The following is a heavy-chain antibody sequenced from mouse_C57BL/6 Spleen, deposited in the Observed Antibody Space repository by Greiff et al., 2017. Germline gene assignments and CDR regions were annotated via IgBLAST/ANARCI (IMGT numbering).Heavy chain of an antibody. V-gene: IGHV1-69*01. Sequence: QVHVKQPGAELVMPGASVKLSCKASGYTFTSYWMHWVKQRHGQGLEWIGEIDPSDSYTNYNQKFKGKSTLTVDKSSSTAYMQLSSLTSEDSAVYYCARRPQLTGFLFDYWGQGTTLTVSS. J-gene: IGHJ2*01. D-gene: IGHD4-1*01. CDR1: GYTFTSYW. CDR2: IDPSDSYT. CDR3: ARRPQLTGFLFDY.